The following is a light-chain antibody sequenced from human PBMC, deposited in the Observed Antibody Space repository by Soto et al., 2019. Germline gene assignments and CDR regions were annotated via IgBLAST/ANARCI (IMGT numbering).Light chain of an antibody. CDR2: GAS. J-gene: IGKJ2*03. V-gene: IGKV3-20*01. CDR1: QSVSSSY. Sequence: EIVLTQSPGTLSLSPGERATLSCRASQSVSSSYLAWYQQKPGQAPRLLIYGASSRATGIPDRFSGSGSGPDMYISIIRLHPEDVALYYCYYYGSSPPYRCGQGIK. CDR3: YYYGSSPPYR.